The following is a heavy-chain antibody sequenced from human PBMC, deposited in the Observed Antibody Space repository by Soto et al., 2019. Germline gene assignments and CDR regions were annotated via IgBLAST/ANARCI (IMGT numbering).Heavy chain of an antibody. V-gene: IGHV1-69*13. J-gene: IGHJ6*02. Sequence: SVKVSCKASGGTFSSYAISWVRQAPGQGLEWMGGIIPIFGTANYAQKLQGRVTITADESTSTAYMELSSLRSEDTAVYYCARGRLESLDYYYYYYGMDVWGQGTTVTVSS. CDR3: ARGRLESLDYYYYYYGMDV. CDR1: GGTFSSYA. CDR2: IIPIFGTA. D-gene: IGHD1-1*01.